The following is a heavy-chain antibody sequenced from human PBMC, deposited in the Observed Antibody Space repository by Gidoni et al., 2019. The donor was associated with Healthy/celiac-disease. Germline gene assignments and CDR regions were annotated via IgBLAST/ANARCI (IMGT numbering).Heavy chain of an antibody. CDR3: ARVGLGYGGNSDDY. CDR1: GFTFSSYA. J-gene: IGHJ4*02. D-gene: IGHD4-17*01. V-gene: IGHV3-30-3*01. Sequence: QVQLVESGGGVVQPGRSLRLSCAASGFTFSSYAMHWVRQAPGKGLEWVAVISYDGSNKYYADSVKGRFTISRDNSKNTLYLQMNSLRAEDTAVYYCARVGLGYGGNSDDYWGQGTLVTVSS. CDR2: ISYDGSNK.